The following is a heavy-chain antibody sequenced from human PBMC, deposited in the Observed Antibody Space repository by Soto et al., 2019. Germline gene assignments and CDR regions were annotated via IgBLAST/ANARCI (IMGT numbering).Heavy chain of an antibody. J-gene: IGHJ6*02. Sequence: GSLRLSCAASGFTFSSYSMNWVRQAPGKGLEWVSSISSSSYIYYADSVKGRFTISRDNAKNSLYLQMNSLRAEDTAVYYCARWGEGEAGYSYIYYYYYYGMDVWGQGTTVTVSS. CDR1: GFTFSSYS. V-gene: IGHV3-21*01. CDR2: ISSSSYI. D-gene: IGHD5-18*01. CDR3: ARWGEGEAGYSYIYYYYYYGMDV.